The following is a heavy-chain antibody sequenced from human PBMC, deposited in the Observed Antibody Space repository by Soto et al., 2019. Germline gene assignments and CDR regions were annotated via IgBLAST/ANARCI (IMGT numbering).Heavy chain of an antibody. V-gene: IGHV1-69*01. Sequence: QVQLVQSGAEVKKPGSSVKVSCKASGGTFSSYAISWVRQAPGQGLEWRGGIIPIFGTANYAQKFQGRVTITADEYTSTAYMERSSLRSEDTAVYYCARHYVTGTTATYYYYYGMDVWGQGNKVTVSS. CDR3: ARHYVTGTTATYYYYYGMDV. D-gene: IGHD1-7*01. J-gene: IGHJ6*02. CDR2: IIPIFGTA. CDR1: GGTFSSYA.